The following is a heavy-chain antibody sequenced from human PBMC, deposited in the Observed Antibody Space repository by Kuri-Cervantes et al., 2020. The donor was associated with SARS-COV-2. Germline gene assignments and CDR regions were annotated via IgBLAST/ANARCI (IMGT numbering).Heavy chain of an antibody. V-gene: IGHV3-48*03. CDR2: ISSSGSTI. J-gene: IGHJ5*02. CDR1: GFTFSSYE. Sequence: GGSLRLSCAASGFTFSSYEMNWVRQAPGKGLEWVSYISSSGSTIYYADSVKGRFTISRDNAKNSLYLQMNSLRAEDTAVYYCARDGAGAAAGFDPWGQGTLVTVSS. D-gene: IGHD6-13*01. CDR3: ARDGAGAAAGFDP.